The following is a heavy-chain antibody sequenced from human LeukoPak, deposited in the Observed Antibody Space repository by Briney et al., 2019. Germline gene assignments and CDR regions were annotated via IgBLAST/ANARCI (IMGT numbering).Heavy chain of an antibody. D-gene: IGHD4-17*01. V-gene: IGHV3-48*03. J-gene: IGHJ5*02. Sequence: PGGSLRLSCAASGFTFSSYEMNWVRQAPGKGLEWVSYISSSGGTIYYADSVKGRFTISRDNAKNSLYLQMNSLRAEDTAVYYCAREDYGAYSGSWFDPWGQGTLVTVSS. CDR1: GFTFSSYE. CDR3: AREDYGAYSGSWFDP. CDR2: ISSSGGTI.